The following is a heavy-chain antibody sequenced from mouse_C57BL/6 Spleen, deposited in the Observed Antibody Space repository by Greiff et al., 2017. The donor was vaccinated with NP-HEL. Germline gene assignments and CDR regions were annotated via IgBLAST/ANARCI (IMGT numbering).Heavy chain of an antibody. CDR3: ARGEGIYYDYDWFAY. CDR1: GYTFTSYW. Sequence: VQLQQSGAELAKPGASVKLSCKASGYTFTSYWMHWVKQRPGQGLEWIGYINPSSGYTKYNQKFKDKATLTADKSSSTACMQLSSLTYEDSAVYYCARGEGIYYDYDWFAYWGQGTLVTVSA. J-gene: IGHJ3*01. V-gene: IGHV1-7*01. CDR2: INPSSGYT. D-gene: IGHD2-4*01.